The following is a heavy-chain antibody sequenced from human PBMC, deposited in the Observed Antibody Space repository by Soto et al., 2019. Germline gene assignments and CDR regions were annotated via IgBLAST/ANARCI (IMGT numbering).Heavy chain of an antibody. V-gene: IGHV4-34*01. CDR3: ARYATVTTTENGMDV. D-gene: IGHD4-17*01. CDR1: GGSFSGYY. CDR2: INHSGST. J-gene: IGHJ6*02. Sequence: SETLSLTCAVYGGSFSGYYWSWIRQPPGKGLEWIGEINHSGSTNYNPSLKSRVTISVDTSKNQFSLKLSSVTAADTAVYYCARYATVTTTENGMDVWGQGTTVT.